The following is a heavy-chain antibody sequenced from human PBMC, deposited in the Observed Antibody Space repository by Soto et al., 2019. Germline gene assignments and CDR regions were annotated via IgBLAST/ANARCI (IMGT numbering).Heavy chain of an antibody. CDR2: IKTVTDGGTT. Sequence: EVQLVESGGGLAKPGGSLRLSCAASGFTFSNDWMNWVRHAPGKGLEWVARIKTVTDGGTTDYAAPVKGRFFISRDDSKSTLYLQMNSLKTEDTAIYYCMTHAVIYSRGHWGQGTLVTVAS. CDR1: GFTFSNDW. CDR3: MTHAVIYSRGH. J-gene: IGHJ4*02. D-gene: IGHD6-25*01. V-gene: IGHV3-15*01.